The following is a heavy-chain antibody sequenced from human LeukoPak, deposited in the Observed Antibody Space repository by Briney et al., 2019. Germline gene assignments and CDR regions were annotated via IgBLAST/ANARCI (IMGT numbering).Heavy chain of an antibody. CDR3: ARRYYGSATYRLPYDY. D-gene: IGHD3-22*01. CDR1: GFTFSSYG. V-gene: IGHV3-30*03. CDR2: ISYDGSNK. J-gene: IGHJ4*02. Sequence: QPGGSLRLSCAASGFTFSSYGMHWVRQAPGKGLEWVAVISYDGSNKYYADSVKGRFTVSRDNAENSLYLQMSSLRAEDTAVYYCARRYYGSATYRLPYDYWGQGTLVTVSS.